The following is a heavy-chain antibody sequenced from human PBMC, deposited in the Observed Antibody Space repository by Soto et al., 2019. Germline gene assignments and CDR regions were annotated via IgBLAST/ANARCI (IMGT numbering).Heavy chain of an antibody. V-gene: IGHV4-4*07. J-gene: IGHJ4*02. CDR1: GGSISSYY. Sequence: QVQLQESGPGLVKPSETLSLTCTVSGGSISSYYWSWIRQPAGQGLEWIGRIYTSGSTNYNPSLKRRVTMSVDTPKTQFSLKLGSVTAAATAVYYCARGMEQLALDYWGQGTLVTVSS. CDR2: IYTSGST. D-gene: IGHD6-6*01. CDR3: ARGMEQLALDY.